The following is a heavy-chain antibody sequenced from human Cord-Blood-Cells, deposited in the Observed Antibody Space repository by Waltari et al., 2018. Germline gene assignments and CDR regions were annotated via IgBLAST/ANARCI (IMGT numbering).Heavy chain of an antibody. J-gene: IGHJ5*02. CDR2: IYYSGST. CDR3: ARRVRDGHYNWFDP. Sequence: QLQLQESGPGLVKPSETLSLPCTVSVGPISSSSYSGGWILQPPGKGLEWIGSIYYSGSTYYNPSLKSRVTISVDTSKNQFSLKLSSVTAADTAVYYCARRVRDGHYNWFDPWGQGTLVTVSS. CDR1: VGPISSSSYS. V-gene: IGHV4-39*01.